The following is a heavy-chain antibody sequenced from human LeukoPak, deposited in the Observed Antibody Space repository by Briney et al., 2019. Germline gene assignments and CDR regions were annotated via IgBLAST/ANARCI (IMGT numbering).Heavy chain of an antibody. V-gene: IGHV4-30-2*01. CDR2: IYHSGST. J-gene: IGHJ4*02. CDR3: ARARSGGPDY. Sequence: SETLSLTCAVSGGSISSGGYSWSWIRQPPGKGLEWIGYIYHSGSTYYNPSLKSRVIISVDRSKNQFSLKLSSVTAADTAVYYCARARSGGPDYWGQGTLVTVSS. CDR1: GGSISSGGYS. D-gene: IGHD2-15*01.